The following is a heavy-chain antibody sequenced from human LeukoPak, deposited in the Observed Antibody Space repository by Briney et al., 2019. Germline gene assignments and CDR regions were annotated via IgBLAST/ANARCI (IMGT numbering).Heavy chain of an antibody. CDR2: TYYRSKWYN. CDR1: GDSVSSNSAA. CDR3: AAGFSGENWFDP. V-gene: IGHV6-1*01. Sequence: SQTLSLTCAISGDSVSSNSAAWNWIRQSPSTGLEWLGRTYYRSKWYNDYAVSVKSRITINPDTSKNQFSLQLSSVTPEDTAVYCCAAGFSGENWFDPWGQGTLVTVSS. J-gene: IGHJ5*02. D-gene: IGHD1-26*01.